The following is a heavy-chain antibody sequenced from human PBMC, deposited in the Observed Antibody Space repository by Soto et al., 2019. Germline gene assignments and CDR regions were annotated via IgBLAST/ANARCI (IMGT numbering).Heavy chain of an antibody. D-gene: IGHD6-13*01. V-gene: IGHV3-66*01. CDR3: ARDRRIAAYYYYYGMDV. J-gene: IGHJ6*02. Sequence: GGSLRLSCAASGFTVSSNYMSWVRQAPGKGLEWVSVIYSGGSTYYADSVKGRFTISRDNSKNTLYHQMNSLRAEDTAVYYCARDRRIAAYYYYYGMDVWGQGTTVTVSS. CDR1: GFTVSSNY. CDR2: IYSGGST.